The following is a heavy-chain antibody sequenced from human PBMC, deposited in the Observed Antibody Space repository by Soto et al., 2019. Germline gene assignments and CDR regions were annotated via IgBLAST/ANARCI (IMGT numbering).Heavy chain of an antibody. CDR2: ISGSSDVA. J-gene: IGHJ6*02. D-gene: IGHD1-26*01. Sequence: VRLSESGGDLVQTGGSLRLSCAASGFSFSTSAMNWVRQAPGKGPEWNSLISGSSDVAYYAVSVTGRFTSSRDNSKHALYLRMPRLRVEETAIYYCAKYSGDFPVYNGLIVWGQGTTVIVYS. CDR1: GFSFSTSA. V-gene: IGHV3-23*01. CDR3: AKYSGDFPVYNGLIV.